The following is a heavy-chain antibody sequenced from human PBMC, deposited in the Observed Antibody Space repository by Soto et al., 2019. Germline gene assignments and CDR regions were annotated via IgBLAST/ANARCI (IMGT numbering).Heavy chain of an antibody. CDR1: GGTFSSYA. CDR3: ARDLEVVAASSSWFDP. D-gene: IGHD2-15*01. Sequence: ASVKVSCKASGGTFSSYAISWVRQAPGQGLEWMGWISAYNGNTNYAQKLQGRVTMTTDTSTSTAHMELRSLRSDDTAVYYCARDLEVVAASSSWFDPWGQGTLVTVSS. CDR2: ISAYNGNT. J-gene: IGHJ5*02. V-gene: IGHV1-18*01.